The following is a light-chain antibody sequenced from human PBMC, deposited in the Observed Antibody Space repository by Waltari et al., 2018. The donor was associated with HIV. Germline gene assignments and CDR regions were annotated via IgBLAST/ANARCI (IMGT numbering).Light chain of an antibody. CDR3: AVWDNSLNGV. J-gene: IGLJ3*02. CDR1: FAGKT. V-gene: IGLV1-44*01. Sequence: QSVLTQPPSASGNPGPRVTFSCSGRFAGKTVTWYQQLPGTAPKLLIFTNDRRASGVPDRFSGSKSDTSASLAISGLQAEDEADYYCAVWDNSLNGVFGGGTRLTVL. CDR2: TND.